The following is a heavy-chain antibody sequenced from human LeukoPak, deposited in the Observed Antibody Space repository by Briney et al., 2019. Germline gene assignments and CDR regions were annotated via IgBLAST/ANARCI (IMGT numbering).Heavy chain of an antibody. V-gene: IGHV3-30*02. CDR3: VRGLISAAGTFDY. D-gene: IGHD6-13*01. J-gene: IGHJ4*02. CDR2: IRYDGNNK. Sequence: PGGSLRLSCGASGFTFSNYGMLWVRQAPGKGLEWVAFIRYDGNNKLYADSVKGRFTISRDNSKNTLYLQMNSLRAEGTAVYYCVRGLISAAGTFDYWGQGTLVTVSS. CDR1: GFTFSNYG.